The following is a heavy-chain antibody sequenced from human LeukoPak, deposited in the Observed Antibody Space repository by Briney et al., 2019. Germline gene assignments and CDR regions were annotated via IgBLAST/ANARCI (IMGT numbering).Heavy chain of an antibody. CDR2: IYYSGCT. CDR3: ARLHYDIDAFDI. D-gene: IGHD3-22*01. CDR1: GGSISRYY. V-gene: IGHV4-59*01. J-gene: IGHJ3*02. Sequence: SETLSLTCTVSGGSISRYYWSWIRQPPGKGLEWMGYIYYSGCTNYNPSLTSRVTISVDTPKNQFSLKLSSVTAADTAVYSCARLHYDIDAFDIWGQGTMVTVSS.